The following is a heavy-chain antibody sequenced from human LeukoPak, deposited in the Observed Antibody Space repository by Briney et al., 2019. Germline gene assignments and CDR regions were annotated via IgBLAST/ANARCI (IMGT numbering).Heavy chain of an antibody. CDR2: INPNSGGT. CDR1: GYTFTGYY. Sequence: ASVKVSCKASGYTFTGYYMHWVRQAPGRGLEWMGWINPNSGGTNYARKFQGRVTMTRDTSISTAYMELSRLRSDDTAVYYCARAEYCSSTSCYPRTFDYWGQGTLVTVSS. D-gene: IGHD2-2*01. CDR3: ARAEYCSSTSCYPRTFDY. J-gene: IGHJ4*02. V-gene: IGHV1-2*02.